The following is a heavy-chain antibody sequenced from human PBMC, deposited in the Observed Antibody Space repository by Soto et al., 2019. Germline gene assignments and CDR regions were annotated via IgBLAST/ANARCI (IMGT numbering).Heavy chain of an antibody. CDR1: GFSLSTSGVG. J-gene: IGHJ3*02. CDR3: AHSQDMTMIVEGAFDI. CDR2: IYWNDNK. D-gene: IGHD3-22*01. V-gene: IGHV2-5*01. Sequence: SGPTLVQPTQTLTLTCTFSGFSLSTSGVGVGWIRQPPGKALECLSLIYWNDNKGYSPTMNSRLTITKDTSKNQVILKMTNRDPVDTAQYYCAHSQDMTMIVEGAFDIWGKGTMVTVSS.